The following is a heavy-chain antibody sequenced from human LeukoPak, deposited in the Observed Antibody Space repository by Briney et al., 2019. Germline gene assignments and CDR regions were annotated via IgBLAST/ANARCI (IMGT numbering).Heavy chain of an antibody. J-gene: IGHJ4*02. Sequence: PGGSLRLSCAASGFTFSNYGMHWVRQAPGKGLEWVAVISYDGSNKYYAASVKGRFTISRDNSKNTLYLQMNSLRAEDTAVYYCARDLAYSRLDYWGQGMLVTVSS. CDR3: ARDLAYSRLDY. CDR1: GFTFSNYG. CDR2: ISYDGSNK. D-gene: IGHD5-18*01. V-gene: IGHV3-30*03.